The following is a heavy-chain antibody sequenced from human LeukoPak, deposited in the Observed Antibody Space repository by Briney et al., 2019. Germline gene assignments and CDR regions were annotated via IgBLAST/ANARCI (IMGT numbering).Heavy chain of an antibody. Sequence: SVKVSCKASGCTLSSYAISWVRQAPGQGLEWMGGIIPIFGTANYAQKFQGRVTITADESTSTAYMELSSLRSEDTAVYYCARVGVLLWFGELLYPNWFDPWGQGTLVTVSS. CDR3: ARVGVLLWFGELLYPNWFDP. V-gene: IGHV1-69*01. J-gene: IGHJ5*02. D-gene: IGHD3-10*01. CDR1: GCTLSSYA. CDR2: IIPIFGTA.